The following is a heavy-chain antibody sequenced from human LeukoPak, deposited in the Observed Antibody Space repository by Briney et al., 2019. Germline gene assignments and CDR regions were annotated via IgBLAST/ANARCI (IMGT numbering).Heavy chain of an antibody. CDR1: GYRFTSYW. CDR2: IYPGDSDT. J-gene: IGHJ4*02. D-gene: IGHD3-22*01. Sequence: GESLKISCKGSGYRFTSYWIGWVRQIPGKGLEWMGIIYPGDSDTRYSPSFQGQVTISADKSISTAYLQWSSLKASDTAMYYCARLFPSYYYDSSGSERDYWGQGTLVTVSS. V-gene: IGHV5-51*01. CDR3: ARLFPSYYYDSSGSERDY.